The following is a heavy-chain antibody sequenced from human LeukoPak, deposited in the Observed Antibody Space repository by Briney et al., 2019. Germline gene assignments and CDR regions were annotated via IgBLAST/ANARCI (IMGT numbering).Heavy chain of an antibody. CDR2: ISDDGRNK. CDR3: AKAEAGTVVMVAATEIYGMDV. CDR1: GFTFSSYG. V-gene: IGHV3-30*18. D-gene: IGHD2-15*01. J-gene: IGHJ6*02. Sequence: GGSLRLSCAASGFTFSSYGMHWVRQAPGKGLEWVAVISDDGRNKYYADSVKGRFTISRDNSKNTLYLQMNSLRAEDTAVYYCAKAEAGTVVMVAATEIYGMDVWGQGTTVTVSS.